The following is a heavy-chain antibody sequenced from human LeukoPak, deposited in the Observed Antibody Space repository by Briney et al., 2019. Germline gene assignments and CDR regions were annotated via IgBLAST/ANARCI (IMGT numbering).Heavy chain of an antibody. CDR3: ARDYDSSGKSFDY. CDR1: GYTFTGYY. J-gene: IGHJ4*02. Sequence: ASVKVSCKASGYTFTGYYMHWVRQAPGQGLEWMGWINPNSGGTNYAQKFQGRVTMTRDTSISTAYMELSRLRSDDTAVYYCARDYDSSGKSFDYWGQGTLVTVPS. V-gene: IGHV1-2*02. CDR2: INPNSGGT. D-gene: IGHD3-22*01.